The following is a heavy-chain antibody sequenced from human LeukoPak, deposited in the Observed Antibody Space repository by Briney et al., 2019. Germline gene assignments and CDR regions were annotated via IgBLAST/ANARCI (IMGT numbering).Heavy chain of an antibody. CDR2: FGGSGGTI. CDR3: AKSDCGGDCHLLNY. D-gene: IGHD2-21*02. V-gene: IGHV3-23*01. CDR1: GFSLSTYA. J-gene: IGHJ4*02. Sequence: GGSLRLSCAASGFSLSTYAMSWVRQAPGKGLEWVSHFGGSGGTIYYADSVKGRFTISRDNSKNTLYLQMNSLRAEDTAVYYCAKSDCGGDCHLLNYWGQGTLVTVSS.